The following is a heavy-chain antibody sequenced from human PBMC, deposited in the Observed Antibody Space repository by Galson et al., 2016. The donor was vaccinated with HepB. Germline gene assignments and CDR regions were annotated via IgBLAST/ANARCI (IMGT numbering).Heavy chain of an antibody. J-gene: IGHJ5*02. CDR3: AKDQLIVIVPAAGNWFDP. D-gene: IGHD2-2*01. CDR1: EFTFSSYA. CDR2: ISGSGHKT. Sequence: SLRLSCAASEFTFSSYAVSWVRQGPGMGLEWVSGISGSGHKTYYADSVKGRFTISRDNSKNTVYLQMNSLGVEDAALYYCAKDQLIVIVPAAGNWFDPWGQVTLVTVSS. V-gene: IGHV3-23*01.